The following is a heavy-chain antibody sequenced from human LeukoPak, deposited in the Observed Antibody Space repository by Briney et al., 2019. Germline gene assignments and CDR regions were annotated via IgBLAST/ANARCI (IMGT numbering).Heavy chain of an antibody. V-gene: IGHV3-21*04. D-gene: IGHD3-22*01. CDR2: ISSSSGYV. J-gene: IGHJ4*02. CDR1: GFTFSSYS. CDR3: AKQGGYYPSGYFDY. Sequence: GGSLRLSCEASGFTFSSYSMYWVRQAPGKGLEWVSSISSSSGYVYYADSVKGRFTISRDNAKNSLYLQMNSLRAEDTAVYYCAKQGGYYPSGYFDYWGQGTLVTVSS.